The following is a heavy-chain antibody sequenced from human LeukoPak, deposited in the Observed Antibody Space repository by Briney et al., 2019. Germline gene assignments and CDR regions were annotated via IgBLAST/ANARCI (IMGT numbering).Heavy chain of an antibody. V-gene: IGHV1-18*01. Sequence: VASVKVSCKASGYTFTSYGISWVRQAPGQGLEWMGWISAYNGNTNYAQKLQGRVTMTTDTSTSTAYMELRSLRSDDTAVYYCARERGSPGAARNSDYWGQGTLVTVPS. CDR3: ARERGSPGAARNSDY. D-gene: IGHD2-15*01. CDR2: ISAYNGNT. J-gene: IGHJ4*02. CDR1: GYTFTSYG.